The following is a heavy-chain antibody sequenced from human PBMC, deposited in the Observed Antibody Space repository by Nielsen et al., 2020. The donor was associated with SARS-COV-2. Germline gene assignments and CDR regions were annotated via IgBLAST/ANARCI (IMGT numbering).Heavy chain of an antibody. D-gene: IGHD2-8*01. Sequence: SETLSLTCAVYGGSFSGYYWGWIRQPPGKGLEWIGSIYYSGSTYYNPSLKSRVTISVDTSKNQFSLKLSSVTAADTAVYYCASHSDIVLMVYAPFDYWGQGTLVTVSS. J-gene: IGHJ4*02. CDR1: GGSFSGYY. CDR2: IYYSGST. CDR3: ASHSDIVLMVYAPFDY. V-gene: IGHV4-39*01.